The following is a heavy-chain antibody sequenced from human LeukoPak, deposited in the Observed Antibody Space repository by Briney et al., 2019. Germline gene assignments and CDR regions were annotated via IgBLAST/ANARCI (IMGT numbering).Heavy chain of an antibody. V-gene: IGHV4-4*07. D-gene: IGHD3-3*01. CDR2: IYTSGST. CDR1: GGSISSYY. Sequence: SETLSLTCTVSGGSISSYYWSWIRQPAGKGLEWIGRIYTSGSTNYNPPLKSRVAMSVDTSRNQFSLKLSSVTAADTAVYYCARDWSSSANYYMDVWGKGTTVTVS. J-gene: IGHJ6*03. CDR3: ARDWSSSANYYMDV.